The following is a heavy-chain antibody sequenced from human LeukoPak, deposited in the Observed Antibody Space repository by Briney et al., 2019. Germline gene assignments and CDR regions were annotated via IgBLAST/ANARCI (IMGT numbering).Heavy chain of an antibody. Sequence: GGSLRLSCAASGFTFSSYAMHWVHQAAGKVLEWVAVISYDGSNKYYADSVKSRFTISRDNSKNTLYLQMNSLRAEDTAVYYCARDPYPIVVVVAATASYFDYWGQGTLVTVSS. V-gene: IGHV3-30-3*01. CDR2: ISYDGSNK. CDR3: ARDPYPIVVVVAATASYFDY. D-gene: IGHD2-15*01. CDR1: GFTFSSYA. J-gene: IGHJ4*02.